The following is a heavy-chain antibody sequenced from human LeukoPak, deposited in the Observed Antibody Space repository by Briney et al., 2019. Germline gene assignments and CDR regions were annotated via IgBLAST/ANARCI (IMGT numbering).Heavy chain of an antibody. V-gene: IGHV4-38-2*02. J-gene: IGHJ4*02. Sequence: PSETLSLTCTVSGGSISSAHYWGWIRQSPGKGLEWIGSMYHSGATYYNPSLKSRVTISVDTSKNQFSLKLSSVTATDTAVYYCAKIVTAGYYYFDSWGQGTLVTVSS. CDR2: MYHSGAT. CDR1: GGSISSAHY. D-gene: IGHD2/OR15-2a*01. CDR3: AKIVTAGYYYFDS.